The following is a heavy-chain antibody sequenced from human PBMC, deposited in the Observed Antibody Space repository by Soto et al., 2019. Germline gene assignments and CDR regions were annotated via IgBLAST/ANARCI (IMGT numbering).Heavy chain of an antibody. J-gene: IGHJ5*02. V-gene: IGHV3-7*05. CDR2: IKRDGSEK. CDR3: ARDLNWFDP. Sequence: GGSLRLSCAASGFTFNSYWMSWVRQAPGKGLEWVANIKRDGSEKYYVDSVKGRFTISRDNAKNSPYLEMNSLRVEDTAMYYCARDLNWFDPWGQGTLVTVSS. CDR1: GFTFNSYW.